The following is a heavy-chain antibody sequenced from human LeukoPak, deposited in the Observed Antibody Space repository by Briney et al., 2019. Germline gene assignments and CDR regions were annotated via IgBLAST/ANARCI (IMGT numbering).Heavy chain of an antibody. CDR3: ARAGGSGYYYFDY. CDR1: GGTFSSYA. J-gene: IGHJ4*02. D-gene: IGHD3-22*01. Sequence: SVKVSCKASGGTFSSYAISWERQAPGQGLEWMGGIIPIFGTANYAQKFQGRVTITADESTSTAYMELSSLRSEDTAVYYCARAGGSGYYYFDYWGQGTLVTVSS. V-gene: IGHV1-69*13. CDR2: IIPIFGTA.